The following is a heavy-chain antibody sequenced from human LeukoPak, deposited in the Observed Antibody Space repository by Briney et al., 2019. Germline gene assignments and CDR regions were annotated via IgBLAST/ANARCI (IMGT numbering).Heavy chain of an antibody. V-gene: IGHV3-23*01. Sequence: GGSLRLSCAASGFTFNNYGMNWVRQAPGKGLEWVSGLSNTGDHTYYAESVKGRLTISRDNSKNTLYLQMGSLRAEDMAVYYCARSYYGSGSQYYFDYWGQGTLVTVSS. CDR3: ARSYYGSGSQYYFDY. CDR1: GFTFNNYG. CDR2: LSNTGDHT. J-gene: IGHJ4*02. D-gene: IGHD3-10*01.